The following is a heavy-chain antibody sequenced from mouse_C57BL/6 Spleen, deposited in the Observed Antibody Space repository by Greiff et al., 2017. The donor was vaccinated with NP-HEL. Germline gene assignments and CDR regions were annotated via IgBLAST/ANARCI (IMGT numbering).Heavy chain of an antibody. V-gene: IGHV1-69*01. J-gene: IGHJ4*01. Sequence: QVLLQQPGAELVMPGASVKLSCKASGYTFTSYWMHWVKQRPGQGLEWIGEIDPSDSYTNYNQKFKGKSTLTVDKSSSTAYMQLSSLTSEDSAVYYCARYGNYGKDYAMDYWGQGTSVTVSS. CDR1: GYTFTSYW. CDR2: IDPSDSYT. CDR3: ARYGNYGKDYAMDY. D-gene: IGHD2-1*01.